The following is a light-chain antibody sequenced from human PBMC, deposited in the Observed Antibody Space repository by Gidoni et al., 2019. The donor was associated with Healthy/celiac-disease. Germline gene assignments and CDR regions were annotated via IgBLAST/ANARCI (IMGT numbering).Light chain of an antibody. Sequence: DIVMTQSPDSLAVSLGERATFNCKSSQSVVYSSNNKNYLAWYQQKPRQPPKLLIYWASTRDSGVPDRFRGSGSGTDFTLTISSLQAGDGAVYYCQQYYSTPLTFGQGTKVEIK. CDR2: WAS. CDR3: QQYYSTPLT. J-gene: IGKJ1*01. CDR1: QSVVYSSNNKNY. V-gene: IGKV4-1*01.